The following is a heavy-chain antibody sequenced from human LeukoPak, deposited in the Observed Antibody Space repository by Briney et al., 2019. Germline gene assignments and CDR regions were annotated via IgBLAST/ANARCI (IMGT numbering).Heavy chain of an antibody. CDR1: GYTFTSYG. V-gene: IGHV1-18*01. CDR3: ARGGVVRGSFTPGLDY. D-gene: IGHD3-10*01. Sequence: ASVKVSCKASGYTFTSYGIHWVRQAPGQGLEWMGWISAYNGHTNSAQKFQGRVTLTTDTSTSTAYMELRSLTSDDTAVYYCARGGVVRGSFTPGLDYWGQGSLVIVSS. CDR2: ISAYNGHT. J-gene: IGHJ4*02.